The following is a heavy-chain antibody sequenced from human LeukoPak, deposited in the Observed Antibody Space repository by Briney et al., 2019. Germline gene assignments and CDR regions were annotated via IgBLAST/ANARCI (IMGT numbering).Heavy chain of an antibody. CDR2: INAGNGNT. CDR1: GYTFTTYA. V-gene: IGHV1-3*01. D-gene: IGHD2-2*01. Sequence: ASVTVSCTTSGYTFTTYAFHWVRQAPGQRLEWMGSINAGNGNTKFSQNLQGRVTVARDTSASTAHMELSSLRSEDTAVYYCAREPSSGSSNYYLDQWGQGTLVTVSS. J-gene: IGHJ4*02. CDR3: AREPSSGSSNYYLDQ.